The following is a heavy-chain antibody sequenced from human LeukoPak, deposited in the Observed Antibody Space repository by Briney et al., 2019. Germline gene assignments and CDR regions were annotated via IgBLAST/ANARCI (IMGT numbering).Heavy chain of an antibody. V-gene: IGHV1-2*02. CDR2: INPNSGGT. D-gene: IGHD6-19*01. CDR1: GYTFTGYY. CDR3: ARGLYSSGWPRIDY. Sequence: ASVKVSCKASGYTFTGYYMHWVRQAPGQGLEWMGWINPNSGGTNYAQKFQGRVTMTRDTSISTAYMELSRLRSDDTAVYYCARGLYSSGWPRIDYWGQGTLVTVSS. J-gene: IGHJ4*02.